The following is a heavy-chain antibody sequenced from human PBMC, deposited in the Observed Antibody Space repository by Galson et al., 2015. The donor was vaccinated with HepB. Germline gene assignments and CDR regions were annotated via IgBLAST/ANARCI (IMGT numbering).Heavy chain of an antibody. CDR1: GFTFSIAW. V-gene: IGHV3-15*01. CDR2: IKSKTYGETT. CDR3: ATGEDGHSY. Sequence: SLRLSCAASGFTFSIAWMNWVRQAPGKGLEWVGRIKSKTYGETTDYAAHVKGRFTISRDDSKKTLYLQMNNLKTEDTAVFYCATGEDGHSYWGQGTLVTVSA. J-gene: IGHJ4*02. D-gene: IGHD5-24*01.